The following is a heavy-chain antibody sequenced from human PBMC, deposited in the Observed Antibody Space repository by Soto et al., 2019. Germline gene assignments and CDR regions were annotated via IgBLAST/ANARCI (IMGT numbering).Heavy chain of an antibody. Sequence: GGSLRLSCAASGFTFSSYAMSWVRQAPGKGLEWVSAISGSGGSTYYADSVKGRFTISRDNSKNTLYLQMNSLRAEDTAVYYCAFIQGLGWGSYRSDWGQGTMVTVSS. CDR3: AFIQGLGWGSYRSD. CDR1: GFTFSSYA. V-gene: IGHV3-23*01. CDR2: ISGSGGST. D-gene: IGHD3-16*02. J-gene: IGHJ3*01.